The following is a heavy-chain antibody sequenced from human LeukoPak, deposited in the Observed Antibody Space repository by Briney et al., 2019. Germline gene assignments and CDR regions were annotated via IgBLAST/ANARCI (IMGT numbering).Heavy chain of an antibody. J-gene: IGHJ6*02. Sequence: PGGSLRLSCAASGFTFSSYAMHWVRQAPGKGLEWVAVISYDGSNKYYADSVKGRFTISRDNSKNTLYLQMNSLRAEDTAVYYCARVGFDSSSFHRMPLGMDVWGQGTTVTVSS. CDR2: ISYDGSNK. V-gene: IGHV3-30-3*01. CDR1: GFTFSSYA. CDR3: ARVGFDSSSFHRMPLGMDV. D-gene: IGHD6-6*01.